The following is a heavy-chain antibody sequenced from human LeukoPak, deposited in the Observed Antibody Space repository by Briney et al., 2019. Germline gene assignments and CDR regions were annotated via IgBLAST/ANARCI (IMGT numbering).Heavy chain of an antibody. CDR2: IHTSGST. CDR3: ARDKYYYDSSGSTFDY. D-gene: IGHD3-22*01. J-gene: IGHJ4*02. Sequence: PSETLSLTCTVSGGSISSYYWSWIRQPAGKGLEWIGRIHTSGSTNCNPSLKSRVTMSVDTSKNQFSLKLSSVTAADTAVYYCARDKYYYDSSGSTFDYWGQGTLVTVSS. CDR1: GGSISSYY. V-gene: IGHV4-4*07.